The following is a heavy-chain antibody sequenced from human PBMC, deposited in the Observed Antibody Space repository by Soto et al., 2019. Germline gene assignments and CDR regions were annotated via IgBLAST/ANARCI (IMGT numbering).Heavy chain of an antibody. Sequence: EVQLVESGGGLVKPGGSLRLSCAASGFTFSRYGMNWLRQAPGKGLEWVASISSSRSYVYYADSVKGRFSTSRDNAKNILYLEMYGLRTEDTAVYYCARDPSEGRVGNWFESWGQGPLVTVSS. J-gene: IGHJ5*01. CDR3: ARDPSEGRVGNWFES. D-gene: IGHD2-2*01. V-gene: IGHV3-21*02. CDR2: ISSSRSYV. CDR1: GFTFSRYG.